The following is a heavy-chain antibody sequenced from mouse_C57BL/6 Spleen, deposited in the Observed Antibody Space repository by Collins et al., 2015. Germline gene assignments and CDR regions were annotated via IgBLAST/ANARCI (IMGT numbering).Heavy chain of an antibody. CDR2: IDPSDSYT. V-gene: IGHV1-59*01. CDR3: APLLRGAMDY. CDR1: GYTFTSYW. D-gene: IGHD1-1*01. J-gene: IGHJ4*01. Sequence: QVQLQQPGAELVRPGTSVKLSCKASGYTFTSYWMHWVKQRPGQGLEWIGVIDPSDSYTNYNQKFKGKATLTVDTSSSTAYMQLSSLTSEDSAVYYCAPLLRGAMDYWGQGTSVTVSS.